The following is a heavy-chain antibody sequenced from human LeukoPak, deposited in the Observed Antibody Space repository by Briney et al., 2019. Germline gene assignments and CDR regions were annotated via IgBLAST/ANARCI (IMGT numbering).Heavy chain of an antibody. D-gene: IGHD2-2*01. J-gene: IGHJ3*02. V-gene: IGHV4-4*07. CDR1: GGSISSYY. Sequence: SETLSLTCTVSGGSISSYYWSWIRQPAGKGLEWIGRIYTSGSTNYNPSLKSRVTMSVDTSKNQFSLKLSSVTAADTAVYYCARGPIIVVVPAATFIHDAFDIWGQGTMVTVSS. CDR2: IYTSGST. CDR3: ARGPIIVVVPAATFIHDAFDI.